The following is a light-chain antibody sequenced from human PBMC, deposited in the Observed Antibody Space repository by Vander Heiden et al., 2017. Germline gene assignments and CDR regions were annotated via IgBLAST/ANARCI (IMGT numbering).Light chain of an antibody. CDR2: EVS. Sequence: QSALTQPPSASGSPGQSVTISCTGTSSDVGGYKYVSWYQQHPDKAPKLMIYEVSRRPSGVPDRFSGSKPGNTASLTVSGLQAEDEADYYCSSYAGSDNLVFGGGTKLTVL. J-gene: IGLJ2*01. CDR1: SSDVGGYKY. V-gene: IGLV2-8*01. CDR3: SSYAGSDNLV.